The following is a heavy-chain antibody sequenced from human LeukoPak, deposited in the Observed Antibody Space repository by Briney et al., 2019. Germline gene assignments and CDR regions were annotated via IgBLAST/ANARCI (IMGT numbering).Heavy chain of an antibody. CDR3: AREDSALDY. V-gene: IGHV4-30-2*01. Sequence: SETLSLTCTVSGGSISSGGYYWSWIRQPPGKGLEWIGYIYHSGSTYYNPSLKSRVTISVDRSKNQFSLKLSSVTAADTAVYYCAREDSALDYWGQGTLVTVSS. CDR1: GGSISSGGYY. J-gene: IGHJ4*02. CDR2: IYHSGST.